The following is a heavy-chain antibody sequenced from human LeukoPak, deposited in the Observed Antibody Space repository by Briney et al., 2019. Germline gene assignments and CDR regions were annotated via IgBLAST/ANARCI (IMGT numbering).Heavy chain of an antibody. CDR1: GFTFSSYG. D-gene: IGHD3-9*01. CDR2: ISRSGSTI. J-gene: IGHJ6*02. V-gene: IGHV3-48*02. Sequence: GGSLGLSCAASGFTFSSYGMNWVRQAPGKGLEWVSYISRSGSTIYYADSVWGRFTISRDNAKNSLYLQMNSLRDEDTAVYYCANILPPRGLQKDYYYYYGMDVWGQGTTVTVSS. CDR3: ANILPPRGLQKDYYYYYGMDV.